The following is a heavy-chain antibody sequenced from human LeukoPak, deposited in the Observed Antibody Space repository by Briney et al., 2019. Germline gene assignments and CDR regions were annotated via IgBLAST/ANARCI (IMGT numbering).Heavy chain of an antibody. J-gene: IGHJ4*02. D-gene: IGHD3-3*01. V-gene: IGHV3-21*01. CDR3: ARDPLSDYDFWSGYYRNQYFDY. CDR1: GFTFSSYS. Sequence: PGGSLRLSCAASGFTFSSYSMNWVRQAPGKGLEWVSSISSSSSYIYYADSVKGRFTISRDNAKNSLYLQMNSLRAEDTAVYYCARDPLSDYDFWSGYYRNQYFDYWGQGTLVTVSS. CDR2: ISSSSSYI.